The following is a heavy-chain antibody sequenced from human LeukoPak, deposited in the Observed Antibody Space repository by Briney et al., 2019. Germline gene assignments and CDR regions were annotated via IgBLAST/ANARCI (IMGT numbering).Heavy chain of an antibody. CDR3: ARGYSSSWPTPGFAY. CDR2: ISSSSSYI. V-gene: IGHV3-21*01. Sequence: GGSLRLSCAASGFTFSSYSMNWVRQAPGKGLEWVSSISSSSSYIYYADSVKGRFTISRDNAKNSLYLQMDSLRAEDTAVYYCARGYSSSWPTPGFAYWGQGTLVTVSS. J-gene: IGHJ4*02. D-gene: IGHD6-13*01. CDR1: GFTFSSYS.